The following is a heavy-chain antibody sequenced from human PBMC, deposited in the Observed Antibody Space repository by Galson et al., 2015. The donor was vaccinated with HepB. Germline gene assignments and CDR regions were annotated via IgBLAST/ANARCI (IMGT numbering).Heavy chain of an antibody. J-gene: IGHJ4*02. CDR1: GFSFSGSA. CDR3: TTLPYGDYPPFDS. Sequence: SLRLSCAASGFSFSGSAMHWVRQASGKGLEWVGRVKNKNNGYATAYAASVKGRFTISRDDSKNTAYLQMNSLKTEDTAVYYCTTLPYGDYPPFDSWGQGTLVPVSS. CDR2: VKNKNNGYAT. V-gene: IGHV3-73*01. D-gene: IGHD4-17*01.